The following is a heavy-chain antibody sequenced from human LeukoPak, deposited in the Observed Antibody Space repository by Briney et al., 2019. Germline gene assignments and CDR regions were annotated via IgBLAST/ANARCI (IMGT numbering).Heavy chain of an antibody. D-gene: IGHD3-10*01. Sequence: PSETLSLTCTVSLDSTTSNFWSWVRRPPGKGLEWIGEIHRSGSPNYNPSLQSRVTISIDRSRNQIVLELSSVTAADTAVYYCAREILGGFSPGAYWGQGTLVTVSS. CDR1: LDSTTSNF. CDR3: AREILGGFSPGAY. CDR2: IHRSGSP. V-gene: IGHV4-4*02. J-gene: IGHJ4*02.